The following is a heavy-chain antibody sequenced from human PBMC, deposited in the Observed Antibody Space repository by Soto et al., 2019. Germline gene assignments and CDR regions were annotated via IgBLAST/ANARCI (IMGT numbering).Heavy chain of an antibody. J-gene: IGHJ6*02. D-gene: IGHD2-2*01. CDR3: AKVYWGYCSSTTCYQTPHYYYGLDV. Sequence: GGSLRLSCAASGFTFSSYAMSWVRQAPGKGLEWVSTISGSADNTYYADSVKGRFIVSRDNSKNTLYLQMNSLRAEDTAVYYCAKVYWGYCSSTTCYQTPHYYYGLDVWCQGTTVTVSS. CDR1: GFTFSSYA. V-gene: IGHV3-23*01. CDR2: ISGSADNT.